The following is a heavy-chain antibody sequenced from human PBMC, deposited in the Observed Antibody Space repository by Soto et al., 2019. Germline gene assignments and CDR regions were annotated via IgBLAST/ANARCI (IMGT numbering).Heavy chain of an antibody. D-gene: IGHD6-13*01. Sequence: QVQLVQSGPEVRKPGASVKVSCKASGYIFSRYGISWVRQAPGQGLEWMAWISGYNGNPKFGERVQGRVNVTTDTSTSTAYMELRSLSSDDTAVYYCAREAAAERNYYGLDVWGQGTTVIVSS. CDR3: AREAAAERNYYGLDV. CDR1: GYIFSRYG. CDR2: ISGYNGNP. V-gene: IGHV1-18*04. J-gene: IGHJ6*02.